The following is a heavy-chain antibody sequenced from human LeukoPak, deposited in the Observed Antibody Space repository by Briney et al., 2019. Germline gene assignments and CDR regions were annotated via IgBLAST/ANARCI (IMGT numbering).Heavy chain of an antibody. CDR1: GGSISSYY. D-gene: IGHD5-24*01. CDR2: IYYSGST. CDR3: ARAQLKEMATIDY. V-gene: IGHV4-59*12. Sequence: PSETLSLTCTVSGGSISSYYWSWIRQPPGKGLEWIGYIYYSGSTYYNPSLKSRVTISVDTSKNQFSLKLSSVTAADTAVYYCARAQLKEMATIDYWGQGTLVTVSS. J-gene: IGHJ4*02.